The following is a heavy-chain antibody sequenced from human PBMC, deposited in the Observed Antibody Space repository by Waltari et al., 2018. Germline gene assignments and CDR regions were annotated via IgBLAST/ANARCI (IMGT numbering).Heavy chain of an antibody. CDR2: IIPIFGTA. D-gene: IGHD5-18*01. J-gene: IGHJ4*02. CDR1: GGTFSSYA. CDR3: AGAPLKIQQTFDY. Sequence: QVQLVQSGAEVKKPGSSVKVSCKASGGTFSSYAISWVRQAPGQGLEWMGGIIPIFGTANYAQKCQGRVTMNADKSTSTAYMELSSLRSEDTAVYYCAGAPLKIQQTFDYWGQGTLVTVSS. V-gene: IGHV1-69*14.